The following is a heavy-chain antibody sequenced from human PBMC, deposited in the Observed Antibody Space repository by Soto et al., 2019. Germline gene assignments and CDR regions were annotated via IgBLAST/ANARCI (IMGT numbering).Heavy chain of an antibody. CDR1: GFTFSSYA. V-gene: IGHV3-23*01. CDR3: ANGGDSSSWSNYFDS. Sequence: EVQLLESGGGLVQPGGSLRLSCAASGFTFSSYAMNWVRQAPGKGLEWVSAISGSGGSTYYADSVKGRFTISRDNSKNTLYLQMNSLRAEDTAVYYCANGGDSSSWSNYFDSWGQGTLVTVSS. CDR2: ISGSGGST. J-gene: IGHJ4*02. D-gene: IGHD6-13*01.